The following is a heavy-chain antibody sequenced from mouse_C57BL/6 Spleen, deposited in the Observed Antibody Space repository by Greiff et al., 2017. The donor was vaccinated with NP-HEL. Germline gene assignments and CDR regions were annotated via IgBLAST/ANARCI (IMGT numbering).Heavy chain of an antibody. Sequence: FQLQQSGPELVKPGASVTLSCKASGYTFTDYNMHWVKQTPVQCLEWIGSINPNNGGTSYNQKFKGKATLTVNKSSSTAYMELRSLTSEDSAVYYCAIGVGRGDYWGQGTTLTVSS. CDR3: AIGVGRGDY. J-gene: IGHJ2*01. D-gene: IGHD1-1*01. CDR2: INPNNGGT. V-gene: IGHV1-22*01. CDR1: GYTFTDYN.